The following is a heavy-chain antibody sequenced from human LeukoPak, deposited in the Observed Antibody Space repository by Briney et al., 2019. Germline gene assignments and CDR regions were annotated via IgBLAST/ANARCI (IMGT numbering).Heavy chain of an antibody. D-gene: IGHD6-19*01. CDR1: GFTFSSYA. Sequence: GGSLRLSCAVSGFTFSSYAMHWVRQAPGKGLEWVSAISGSGGSTYYADSVKGRFTISRDNSKNTLYLQMNSLRAEDTAVYYCARVGSSGWYAFDIWGQGTMVTVSS. CDR2: ISGSGGST. J-gene: IGHJ3*02. V-gene: IGHV3-23*01. CDR3: ARVGSSGWYAFDI.